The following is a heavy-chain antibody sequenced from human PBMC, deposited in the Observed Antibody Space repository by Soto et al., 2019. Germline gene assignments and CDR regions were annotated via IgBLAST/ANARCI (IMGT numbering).Heavy chain of an antibody. V-gene: IGHV3-23*01. J-gene: IGHJ6*02. D-gene: IGHD3-3*01. Sequence: EVQLSESGGGLVQPGGSLRLSCAAAGFTFSNYALTWVRQSPGKGLEWVSTFSGSGGSTYYADYVRGRFTISRDNSKNTLFLQMNSLRVEDTAIYYCARDWTGDTCPCLDVWGQGTTVSVSS. CDR2: FSGSGGST. CDR1: GFTFSNYA. CDR3: ARDWTGDTCPCLDV.